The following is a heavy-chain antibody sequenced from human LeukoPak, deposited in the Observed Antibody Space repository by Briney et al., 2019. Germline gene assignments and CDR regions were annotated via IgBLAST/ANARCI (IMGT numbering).Heavy chain of an antibody. CDR3: TTVGYGSGSSSFGDYFDY. V-gene: IGHV3-15*01. CDR1: GFTFSSYA. CDR2: IKSKTDGGTT. Sequence: GGSLRLSCAASGFTFSSYAMSWVRQAPGKGLDYIGRIKSKTDGGTTDYAAPVKGRFTISRDDSKNTLYLQMNSLKSEDTAVYYCTTVGYGSGSSSFGDYFDYWGQGTLVTVSS. J-gene: IGHJ4*02. D-gene: IGHD3-10*01.